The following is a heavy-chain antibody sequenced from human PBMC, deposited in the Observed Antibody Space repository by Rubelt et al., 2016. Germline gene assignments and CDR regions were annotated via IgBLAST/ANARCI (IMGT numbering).Heavy chain of an antibody. J-gene: IGHJ4*02. CDR3: ARHVDGSGSYFGNFDY. D-gene: IGHD3-10*01. Sequence: SYYWGWIRQPPGKGLEWIGSIYYSGSTYYNPSLKSRVTISADTSKNQFSLKLSSVTAADTAVYYCARHVDGSGSYFGNFDYWGQGTLVTVSS. V-gene: IGHV4-39*01. CDR2: IYYSGST. CDR1: SYY.